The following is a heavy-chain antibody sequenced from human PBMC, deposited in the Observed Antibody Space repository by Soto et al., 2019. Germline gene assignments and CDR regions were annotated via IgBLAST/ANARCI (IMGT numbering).Heavy chain of an antibody. J-gene: IGHJ4*02. CDR1: GFTFSSYG. V-gene: IGHV3-30*18. D-gene: IGHD1-7*01. CDR2: ISYDGSNK. Sequence: QVQLVESGGGVVQPGRSLRLSCAASGFTFSSYGMHWVRQAPGKGLEWVAVISYDGSNKYYADSVKGRFTISRDNSKNTLDLHMNSLRAEDTAVYYCAKETGITGTTRPDYWGQGTLVTVSS. CDR3: AKETGITGTTRPDY.